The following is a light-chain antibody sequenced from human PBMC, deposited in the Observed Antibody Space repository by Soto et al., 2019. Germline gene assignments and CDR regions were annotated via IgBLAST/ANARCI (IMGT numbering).Light chain of an antibody. V-gene: IGKV1-13*02. CDR2: DAS. CDR3: QQFDSYPYT. CDR1: QGISSA. J-gene: IGKJ2*01. Sequence: AIQLTQSPSSLSASVGDRVTITCRASQGISSALAWYQQKPGKAPKLLIYDASSLKSGVPSRFSGSGSGTDCTLTISSLQPEDFATYYCQQFDSYPYTFGQGTKLEIK.